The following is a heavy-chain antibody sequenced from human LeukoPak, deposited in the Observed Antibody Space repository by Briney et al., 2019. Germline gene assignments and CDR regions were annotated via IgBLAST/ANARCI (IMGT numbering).Heavy chain of an antibody. D-gene: IGHD3-22*01. CDR1: GGSINGYY. V-gene: IGHV4-59*12. CDR2: VYYSGSS. CDR3: ARAMGYYYDT. Sequence: SETLSLTCTVSGGSINGYYWTWIRQSPGKGLEWIGYVYYSGSSNYNPSLKSRVTISADTSKNQFSLKLSSVAAADTAVYYCARAMGYYYDTWGQGTLVTVSS. J-gene: IGHJ5*02.